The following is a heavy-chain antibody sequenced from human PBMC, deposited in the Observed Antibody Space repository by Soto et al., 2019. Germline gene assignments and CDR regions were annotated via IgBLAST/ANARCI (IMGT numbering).Heavy chain of an antibody. J-gene: IGHJ6*02. CDR1: GYTFTSYG. V-gene: IGHV1-18*01. CDR2: ISAYNGNT. CDR3: ARDKVDTNRYYYYGMDV. D-gene: IGHD2-15*01. Sequence: QVQLVQSGAEVKKPGASVKVSCKASGYTFTSYGISWVRQAPGQGLEWMGWISAYNGNTNYAQKLQGRVTMTTDTATSTAYMELRSLRSDDTAVYYCARDKVDTNRYYYYGMDVWGQGTTVTVSS.